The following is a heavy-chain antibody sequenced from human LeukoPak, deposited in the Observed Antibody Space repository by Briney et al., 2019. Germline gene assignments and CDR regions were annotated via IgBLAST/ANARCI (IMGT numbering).Heavy chain of an antibody. V-gene: IGHV3-48*01. CDR2: ISSSSSTI. J-gene: IGHJ4*02. CDR1: GFTFSSYS. CDR3: ARDRLLWFGEF. Sequence: SGGSLRLSCAASGFTFSSYSMNWVRQAPGKGLEWVSYISSSSSTIYYADSVKGRFTISRDNAKNSLYLQMNSLRAEDTAVYYCARDRLLWFGEFWGQGTLVTVSS. D-gene: IGHD3-10*01.